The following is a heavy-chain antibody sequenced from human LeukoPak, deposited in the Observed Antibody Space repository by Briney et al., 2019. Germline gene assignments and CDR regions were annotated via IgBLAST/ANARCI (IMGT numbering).Heavy chain of an antibody. CDR3: ARGSSSIAARRGLCY. J-gene: IGHJ4*02. CDR2: ISAYNGNT. D-gene: IGHD6-6*01. Sequence: GAAVKVSCKASGYTFTSYGISWVRQAPGQGLEWMGWISAYNGNTNYAQKLQGRVTMTTDTSTSTAYMELRSLRSDDTAVYYCARGSSSIAARRGLCYWGQGTLVTVSS. CDR1: GYTFTSYG. V-gene: IGHV1-18*01.